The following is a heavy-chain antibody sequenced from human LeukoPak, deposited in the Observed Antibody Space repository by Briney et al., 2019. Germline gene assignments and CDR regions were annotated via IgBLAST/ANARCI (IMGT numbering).Heavy chain of an antibody. J-gene: IGHJ4*02. D-gene: IGHD4-17*01. CDR1: GGTFSNYA. CDR2: IIPIFDTP. CDR3: ARAVQVTTGGLFDY. V-gene: IGHV1-69*06. Sequence: SVKVSCKASGGTFSNYAISWVRQAPGQGLEWMGGIIPIFDTPNFAQRFQGRVTITADKSTSTAYMELSRLRSEDTAVYYCARAVQVTTGGLFDYWGQGTLVTVSS.